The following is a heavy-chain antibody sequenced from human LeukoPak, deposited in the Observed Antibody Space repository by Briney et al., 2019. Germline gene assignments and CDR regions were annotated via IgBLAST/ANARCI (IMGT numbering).Heavy chain of an antibody. V-gene: IGHV1-2*02. Sequence: GASVKVSCKASGYTFTAYFIHWVRQAPGQGLEWMGWISPNSGVTNYAQKFQGRVTMTGDTPISTAYMELSRLRSDDTAVYYCARNYGSNSKYFDYWGQGTLVTVSS. D-gene: IGHD4-23*01. CDR3: ARNYGSNSKYFDY. CDR1: GYTFTAYF. CDR2: ISPNSGVT. J-gene: IGHJ4*02.